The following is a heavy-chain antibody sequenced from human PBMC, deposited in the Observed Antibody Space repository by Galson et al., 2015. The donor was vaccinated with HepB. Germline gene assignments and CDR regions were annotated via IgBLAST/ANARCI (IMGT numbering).Heavy chain of an antibody. CDR3: ASRGYYDFWSGYYDDAFDI. D-gene: IGHD3-3*01. CDR2: INPNSGGT. J-gene: IGHJ3*02. Sequence: SVKVSCKASGYTFTGYYMHWVRQAPGQGLEWMGWINPNSGGTNYAQKFQGRVTMTRDTSISTAYMELSRLRSDDTAVYYCASRGYYDFWSGYYDDAFDIWGQGTMVTVSS. CDR1: GYTFTGYY. V-gene: IGHV1-2*02.